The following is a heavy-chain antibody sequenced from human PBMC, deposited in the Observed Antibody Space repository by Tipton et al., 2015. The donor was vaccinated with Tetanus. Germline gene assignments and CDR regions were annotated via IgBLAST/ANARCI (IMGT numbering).Heavy chain of an antibody. CDR1: GGSIRGGTFY. D-gene: IGHD2-8*01. CDR2: IYESGDT. V-gene: IGHV4-39*01. CDR3: AGQQGCFFSPFDY. Sequence: TLSLTCTVSGGSIRGGTFYWGWIRQPPGKGLEWIGSIYESGDTYYIPSLKSRVTISGDTSKNQFSLNLNSMAAADTGVYFCAGQQGCFFSPFDYWGQGNLVTVSS. J-gene: IGHJ4*02.